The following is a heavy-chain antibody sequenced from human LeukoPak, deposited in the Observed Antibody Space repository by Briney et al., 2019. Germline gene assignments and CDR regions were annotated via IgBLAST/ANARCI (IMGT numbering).Heavy chain of an antibody. V-gene: IGHV3-15*01. CDR3: TTSPTDPPFDY. J-gene: IGHJ4*02. CDR2: IKSKTGGGTT. CDR1: GFTFSNAW. Sequence: GGSLRLSCAASGFTFSNAWMSWVRQAPGKGLEWVGRIKSKTGGGTTDYAAPVKGRFTISRDDSKNTLYLQMNSLRTEDTAVYYCTTSPTDPPFDYWGQGTLVTVSS.